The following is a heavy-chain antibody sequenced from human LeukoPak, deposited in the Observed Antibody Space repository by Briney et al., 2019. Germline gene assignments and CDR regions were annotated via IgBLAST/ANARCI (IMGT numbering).Heavy chain of an antibody. CDR2: IKQDGSEK. V-gene: IGHV3-7*01. Sequence: GGSLRLSCAASGFTFSNYWMSWVRQAPGKGLEWVANIKQDGSEKYYVDSVKGRFTISRDNAKNSLFLQMNSLRAEDTAVYYCARQAGYSSGWYIPYYFDYWGQGTLVTVSS. D-gene: IGHD6-19*01. J-gene: IGHJ4*02. CDR3: ARQAGYSSGWYIPYYFDY. CDR1: GFTFSNYW.